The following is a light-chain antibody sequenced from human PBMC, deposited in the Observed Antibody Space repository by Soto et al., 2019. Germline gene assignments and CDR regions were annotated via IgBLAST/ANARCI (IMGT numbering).Light chain of an antibody. Sequence: EIVLTQSPVTLSFSPVERSTLSFSASQSVSSSYLAWYQQKPGQAPRLLIYGASSRATGIPDRFSGSGSGTDFTLTISRLEPEDFAVYYCQQYGSSPLTFGGGTKVDIK. J-gene: IGKJ4*01. CDR3: QQYGSSPLT. V-gene: IGKV3-20*01. CDR2: GAS. CDR1: QSVSSSY.